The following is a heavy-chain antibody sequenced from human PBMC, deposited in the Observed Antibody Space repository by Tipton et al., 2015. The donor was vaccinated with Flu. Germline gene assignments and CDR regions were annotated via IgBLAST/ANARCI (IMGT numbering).Heavy chain of an antibody. J-gene: IGHJ4*02. V-gene: IGHV1-18*01. D-gene: IGHD3-10*01. CDR1: GYSFSNYG. Sequence: QLVQSGPEVKKPGASVRVSCRASGYSFSNYGISWLRQAPGQGPEWKGWINVHNGDTNYAQNFQDRVTMTTDTSVSTVYMELRSLTSDDTAVYYCARDGKTTLVQGIFDFWGPGTLVTVSS. CDR3: ARDGKTTLVQGIFDF. CDR2: INVHNGDT.